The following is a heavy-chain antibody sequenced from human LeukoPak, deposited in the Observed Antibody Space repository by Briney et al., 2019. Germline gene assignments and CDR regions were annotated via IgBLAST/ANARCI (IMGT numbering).Heavy chain of an antibody. J-gene: IGHJ4*02. CDR3: ASTSGTTSQPFDY. CDR1: GGSISSYY. D-gene: IGHD1-1*01. V-gene: IGHV4-4*09. CDR2: IYSSGST. Sequence: SETLSLTCTVSGGSISSYYWNWIRQPPGKGLECIGYIYSSGSTNYNPSLKSRVTISLDTSKNKFSLKLSSVTAADTAVYYCASTSGTTSQPFDYWGQGTLVTVSS.